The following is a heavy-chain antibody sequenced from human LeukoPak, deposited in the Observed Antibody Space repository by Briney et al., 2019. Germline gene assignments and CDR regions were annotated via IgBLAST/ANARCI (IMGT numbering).Heavy chain of an antibody. V-gene: IGHV4-39*01. CDR1: GGSISSSSYY. CDR2: IYYSGST. J-gene: IGHJ4*02. D-gene: IGHD3-22*01. Sequence: PSETLSLTCTVSGGSISSSSYYWGWIRQPPGKGLEWIGSIYYSGSTYYNPSLKSRVTISVDTSKNQFSLKLSSVTAADTAVYYCARRYYYDSSGQHYFDYWGQGTLVTVSS. CDR3: ARRYYYDSSGQHYFDY.